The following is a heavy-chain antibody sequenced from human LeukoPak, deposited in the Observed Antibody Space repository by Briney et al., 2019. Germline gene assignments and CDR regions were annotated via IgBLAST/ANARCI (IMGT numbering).Heavy chain of an antibody. CDR3: TRGQSSGYSSGDY. CDR1: GFTFSRYW. Sequence: GGSLRLSCAASGFTFSRYWMHWVRQAPGKGLVWVSRIESDGTTTTYADSVKGRFTISRDNAKNTLYLQMNSLRAEDTDVYYCTRGQSSGYSSGDYWGQGTLVTVSS. D-gene: IGHD3-22*01. V-gene: IGHV3-74*01. CDR2: IESDGTTT. J-gene: IGHJ4*02.